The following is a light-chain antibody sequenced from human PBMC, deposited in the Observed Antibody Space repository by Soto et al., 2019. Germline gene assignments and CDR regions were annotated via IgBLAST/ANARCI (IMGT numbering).Light chain of an antibody. CDR2: GAS. Sequence: EIVLTQSPGTLSLSPCERATLSCRASQSVSSYYLAWYQQKPGQAPRLLIYGASSRATGIPDRFSGSGSGTDFTLTITRLEPEDFAVYFCQQYGTSLSITFGQGTRL. CDR3: QQYGTSLSIT. V-gene: IGKV3-20*01. J-gene: IGKJ5*01. CDR1: QSVSSYY.